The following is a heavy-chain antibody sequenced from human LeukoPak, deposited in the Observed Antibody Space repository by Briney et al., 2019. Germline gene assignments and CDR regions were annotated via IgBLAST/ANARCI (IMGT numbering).Heavy chain of an antibody. V-gene: IGHV3-23*01. Sequence: GGSLRLSCAASGFTFSSYAMSWVRQAPGKGLEWVSAISGSGGSTYYADSVKGRLTISRDNSKNTLYLQMNSLRAEDTAVYYCAKVGPQLRFLEWLLFINFDYWGPGTLVTVSS. CDR3: AKVGPQLRFLEWLLFINFDY. CDR2: ISGSGGST. CDR1: GFTFSSYA. D-gene: IGHD3-3*01. J-gene: IGHJ4*02.